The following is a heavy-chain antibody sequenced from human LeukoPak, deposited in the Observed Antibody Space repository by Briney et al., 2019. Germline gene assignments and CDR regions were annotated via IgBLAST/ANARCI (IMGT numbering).Heavy chain of an antibody. V-gene: IGHV3-23*01. CDR3: AKLPSYYYGSGSFVDAFDI. CDR1: GFTFSSYA. Sequence: PGGSLRLSCAASGFTFSSYAMSWVRQAPGKGLEWVSAISGSGGSTYYADSVKGGFTISRDNSKNTLYLQMNSLRAEDTAVYYCAKLPSYYYGSGSFVDAFDIWGQGTMVTVSS. D-gene: IGHD3-10*01. CDR2: ISGSGGST. J-gene: IGHJ3*02.